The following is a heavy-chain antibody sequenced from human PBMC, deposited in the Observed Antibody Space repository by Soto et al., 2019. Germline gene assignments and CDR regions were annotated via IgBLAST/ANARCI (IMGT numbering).Heavy chain of an antibody. CDR3: ATLXPXSTLDY. J-gene: IGHJ4*02. V-gene: IGHV1-18*01. CDR1: GYTFSNYG. D-gene: IGHD2-2*01. Sequence: ASVKVSCKTYGYTFSNYGITWARQAPGQPLEWLGWISLYSDGTHYAQKFQGRVSMTTDTSTTPAYMELRSLRSDDTAVYYCATLXPXSTLDYWGQATLVTVSS. CDR2: ISLYSDGT.